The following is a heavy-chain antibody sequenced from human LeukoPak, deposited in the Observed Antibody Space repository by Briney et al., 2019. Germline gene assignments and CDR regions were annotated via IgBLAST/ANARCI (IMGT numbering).Heavy chain of an antibody. CDR3: ARGRLGERYGSGSYYRNWFDP. V-gene: IGHV4-34*01. Sequence: NPSETLSLTCAVYGGSFSGYYWSWIRQPPGKGLEWIGEINHSGSTNYNPPLKSRVTISVDTSKNQFSLKLSSVTAADTAVYYCARGRLGERYGSGSYYRNWFDPWGQGTLVTVSS. J-gene: IGHJ5*02. CDR2: INHSGST. CDR1: GGSFSGYY. D-gene: IGHD3-10*01.